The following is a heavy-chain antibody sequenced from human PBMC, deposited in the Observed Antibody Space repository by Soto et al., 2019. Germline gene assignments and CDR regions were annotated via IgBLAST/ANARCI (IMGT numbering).Heavy chain of an antibody. V-gene: IGHV3-30-3*01. D-gene: IGHD6-13*01. CDR3: ARSHSSSWHWFDP. CDR1: GFTFSSYP. CDR2: ISVNGNNI. Sequence: QVQLVESGGGVVQPGRSLSLSCAASGFTFSSYPMHWVRQAPGKGPEWVAVISVNGNNIHYGDSVKGRFTISRDNSKNTLYLQMRSLRVEDTAVYYCARSHSSSWHWFDPWGQGTLVTVSS. J-gene: IGHJ5*02.